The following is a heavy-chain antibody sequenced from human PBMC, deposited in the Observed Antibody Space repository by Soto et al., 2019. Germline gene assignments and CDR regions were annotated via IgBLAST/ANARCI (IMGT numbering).Heavy chain of an antibody. CDR2: IGTAGDT. J-gene: IGHJ5*02. V-gene: IGHV3-13*04. Sequence: GGSLRLSCAASGFTFSSYDMHWVRQATGKGLEWVSTIGTAGDTYYPGSVKGRFTISRENAKNFLYLQMNSLRAGDTAVYYCARGVTMVRGVIIDWFDPWGQGTLVTVSS. CDR3: ARGVTMVRGVIIDWFDP. D-gene: IGHD3-10*01. CDR1: GFTFSSYD.